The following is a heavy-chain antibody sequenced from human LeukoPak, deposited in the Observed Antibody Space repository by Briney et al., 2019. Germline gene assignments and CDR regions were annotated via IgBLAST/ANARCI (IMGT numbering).Heavy chain of an antibody. J-gene: IGHJ3*02. D-gene: IGHD5-24*01. CDR3: ARHGWRWPQFSGNDAFDI. CDR1: GGSISSYY. Sequence: SETLSLTCTVSGGSISSYYWSWIRQPPGKGLEWIGYIYYSGSTNYNPSLKSRVTISVDTSKNQFSLKLSSVTAADTAVYYCARHGWRWPQFSGNDAFDIWGQGTMVTVSS. CDR2: IYYSGST. V-gene: IGHV4-59*08.